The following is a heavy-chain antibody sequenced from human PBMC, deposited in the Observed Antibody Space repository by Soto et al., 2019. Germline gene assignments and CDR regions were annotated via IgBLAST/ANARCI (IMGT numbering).Heavy chain of an antibody. CDR3: AKHLHIVVRFSPLFSFYGLDV. D-gene: IGHD2-2*01. CDR1: GVTFSTYA. Sequence: PWGSLRLSCVASGVTFSTYAMSWFRQAPGKGLDWVAGIAASDGATYYADSVKGRFTISRDNSKNTLYLQMNSPRAEDTAVYYCAKHLHIVVRFSPLFSFYGLDVWGQGTTVTVSS. CDR2: IAASDGAT. V-gene: IGHV3-23*01. J-gene: IGHJ6*02.